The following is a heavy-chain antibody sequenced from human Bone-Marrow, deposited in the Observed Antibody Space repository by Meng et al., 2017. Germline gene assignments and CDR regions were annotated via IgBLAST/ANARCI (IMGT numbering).Heavy chain of an antibody. V-gene: IGHV7-4-1*02. Sequence: ASVKVSCKASGYTFTSYAMNWVRQAPRQGLEWMGWINTNTGNPTYAQGFTGRFVFSLDTSVSTAYLQISSLKAEDTAVYYCARDIVPAARRYYYYYYGMDVWGQGTTVTVSS. J-gene: IGHJ6*02. CDR3: ARDIVPAARRYYYYYYGMDV. CDR1: GYTFTSYA. D-gene: IGHD2-2*01. CDR2: INTNTGNP.